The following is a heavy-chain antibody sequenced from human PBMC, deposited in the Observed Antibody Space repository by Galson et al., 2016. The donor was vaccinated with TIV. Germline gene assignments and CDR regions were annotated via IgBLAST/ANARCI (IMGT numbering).Heavy chain of an antibody. D-gene: IGHD3-10*01. CDR2: ISYSGST. V-gene: IGHV4-38-2*01. Sequence: SETLSLTCAVSGYSISSGYYWGWIRQSPRKGLQWIATISYSGSTYYNPSLESRAILSLDTSNNHFSLRLGYATAADTAVYYCARVATYGSGSYQWNFESWGQGILVTVSS. CDR3: ARVATYGSGSYQWNFES. CDR1: GYSISSGYY. J-gene: IGHJ4*02.